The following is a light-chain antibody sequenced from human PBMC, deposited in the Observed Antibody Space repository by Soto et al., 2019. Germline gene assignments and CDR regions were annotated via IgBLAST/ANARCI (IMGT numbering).Light chain of an antibody. Sequence: DIQMTQSPSSLSASVGDTVTITCRASQSIGTYLSWYQQKPGRAPNLLIYAAYTLQSGVPSRFSGSRSGPDFTLTIISLQPEDFATYYCQQSYSSPPTFGQGTKVDI. CDR2: AAY. V-gene: IGKV1-39*01. J-gene: IGKJ1*01. CDR3: QQSYSSPPT. CDR1: QSIGTY.